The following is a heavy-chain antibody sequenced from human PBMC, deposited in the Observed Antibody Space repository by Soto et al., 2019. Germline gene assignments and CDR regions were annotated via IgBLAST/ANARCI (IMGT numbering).Heavy chain of an antibody. V-gene: IGHV4-59*08. J-gene: IGHJ6*03. CDR2: IYYSGST. CDR3: ARLSDYDHPDDYYYYYYYMDV. Sequence: QVQLQESGPGLVKPSETLSLTCTVSGGSISSYYWSWIRQPPGKGLEWIGYIYYSGSTNYNPSLKSRVTISVDTSKNQFSLKLSSVTAADTAVYYCARLSDYDHPDDYYYYYYYMDVWGKGTTVTVSS. CDR1: GGSISSYY. D-gene: IGHD3-3*01.